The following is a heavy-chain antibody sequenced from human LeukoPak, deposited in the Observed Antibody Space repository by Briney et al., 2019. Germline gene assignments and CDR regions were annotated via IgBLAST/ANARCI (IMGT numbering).Heavy chain of an antibody. J-gene: IGHJ4*02. CDR3: ASGGALWFGESRFDN. CDR2: IKQDGSEM. CDR1: GFTFSNYW. Sequence: GGSLRLSCAASGFTFSNYWMTWVRQSPGKGLEWAANIKQDGSEMHYVDFVKGRFTISRDNAKNSLFLQMNRLRAEDTAVYYCASGGALWFGESRFDNWGQGTLVTVSS. V-gene: IGHV3-7*03. D-gene: IGHD3-10*01.